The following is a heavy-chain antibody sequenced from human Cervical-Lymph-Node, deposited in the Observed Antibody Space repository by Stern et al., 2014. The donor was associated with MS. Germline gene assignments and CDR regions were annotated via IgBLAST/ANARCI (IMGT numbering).Heavy chain of an antibody. V-gene: IGHV3-30*18. Sequence: VQLVESGGGVVQPGRSLRLSCAASRFTFSRYAMHWVRQAPGKGLDWVAVISYDGSKKNYADSVKGRFTISRDNSKNTLYLEMNSLRAEDTAVYYCAKVRDGPDAEYYYYYGMDVWGQGTTVTVSS. J-gene: IGHJ6*02. CDR2: ISYDGSKK. CDR1: RFTFSRYA. CDR3: AKVRDGPDAEYYYYYGMDV. D-gene: IGHD2/OR15-2a*01.